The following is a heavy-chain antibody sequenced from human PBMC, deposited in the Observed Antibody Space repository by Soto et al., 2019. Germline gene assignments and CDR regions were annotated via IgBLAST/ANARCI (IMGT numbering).Heavy chain of an antibody. CDR1: GVSFTDNT. V-gene: IGHV3-9*01. CDR2: VSWHSDSI. CDR3: AKDIADYGGSDYYYYGMDV. J-gene: IGHJ6*02. D-gene: IGHD4-17*01. Sequence: GGSLTLSCAASGVSFTDNTMQWGLQPPPGHLVGCSGVSWHSDSIGYTDSVKGRFTISLDNAKNSLYLQVNSLTDADTALYYCAKDIADYGGSDYYYYGMDVWGQGTTVTVSS.